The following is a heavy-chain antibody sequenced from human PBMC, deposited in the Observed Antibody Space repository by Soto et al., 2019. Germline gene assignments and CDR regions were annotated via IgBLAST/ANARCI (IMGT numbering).Heavy chain of an antibody. Sequence: GESLKISCKGSGYSFTSYWIGWVRQMPGQGLECMGIIYPGESDTRYSPPFQGQVTISADKSISTAYLQWSSLKASDTAMYYCAGGGVRGVITRTRDYYGMDVWGQGTTVTVS. J-gene: IGHJ6*02. D-gene: IGHD3-10*01. CDR1: GYSFTSYW. CDR2: IYPGESDT. CDR3: AGGGVRGVITRTRDYYGMDV. V-gene: IGHV5-51*01.